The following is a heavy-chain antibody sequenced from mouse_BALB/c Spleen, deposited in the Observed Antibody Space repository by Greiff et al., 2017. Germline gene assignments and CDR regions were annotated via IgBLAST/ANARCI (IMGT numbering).Heavy chain of an antibody. J-gene: IGHJ4*01. CDR1: GFSLTSYG. D-gene: IGHD1-1*01. CDR3: ARKDLLRMDY. V-gene: IGHV2-2*02. CDR2: IWSGGST. Sequence: VKLMESGPGLVQPSQSLSITCTVSGFSLTSYGVHWVRQSPGKGLEWLGVIWSGGSTDYNAAFISRLSISKDNSKSQVFFKMNSLQANDTAIYYCARKDLLRMDYWGQGTSVTVSS.